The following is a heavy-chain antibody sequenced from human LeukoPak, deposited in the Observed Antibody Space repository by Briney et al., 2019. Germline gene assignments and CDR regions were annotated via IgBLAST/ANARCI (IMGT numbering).Heavy chain of an antibody. CDR1: GYTFTSYY. Sequence: ASVKVSCKASGYTFTSYYMHWVRQAPGQGLEWMGIINPSGGSTSYAQKFQGRVTMTRGTSTSTVYMELSSLRSEDTAAYYCARDHRITMVRGVSYFDYWGQGTLVTVSS. CDR2: INPSGGST. D-gene: IGHD3-10*01. J-gene: IGHJ4*02. V-gene: IGHV1-46*03. CDR3: ARDHRITMVRGVSYFDY.